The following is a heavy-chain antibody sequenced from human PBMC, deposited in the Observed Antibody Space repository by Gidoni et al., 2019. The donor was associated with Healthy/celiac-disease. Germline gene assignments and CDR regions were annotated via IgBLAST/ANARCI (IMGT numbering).Heavy chain of an antibody. Sequence: EVQLVEAGGGLVKPGGSQRHAWSASGFTCSRYSMNWGLQAQGKGLEWVSSIRSISSYIYYADSLKVRFTISRDFVTSTRYQKMCYRDGSADVWSSDATMGVLGSRGQGTMVTVSS. CDR1: GFTCSRYS. CDR3: ATMGVLGS. J-gene: IGHJ3*01. V-gene: IGHV3-21*01. CDR2: IRSISSYI. D-gene: IGHD1-26*01.